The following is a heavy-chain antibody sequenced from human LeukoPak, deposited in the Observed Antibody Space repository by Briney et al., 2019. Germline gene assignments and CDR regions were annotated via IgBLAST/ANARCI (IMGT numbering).Heavy chain of an antibody. CDR1: GYSISSGYY. CDR3: ARGLVGASTFGY. D-gene: IGHD1-26*01. CDR2: IYHSGST. J-gene: IGHJ4*02. V-gene: IGHV4-38-2*02. Sequence: SETLSLTCTVSGYSISSGYYWGWIRQLPGKGLEWIGSIYHSGSTYYNPSLKSRVTISVDTSKNQFSLKLSSVTAADTAVYFCARGLVGASTFGYWGQGTLVTVSS.